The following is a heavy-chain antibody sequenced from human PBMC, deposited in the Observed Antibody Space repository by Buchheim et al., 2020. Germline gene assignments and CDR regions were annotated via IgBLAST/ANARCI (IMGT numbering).Heavy chain of an antibody. V-gene: IGHV1-8*01. Sequence: QVQLVQSGAEVKKPGASVKVSCKASGYTFTSYDINWVRQATGQGLEWMGWMNPNSGNTGYAQKFQGRVTMTRNTSISTAYMELSSLRSEDTAVYYCARVGKYCSSTSCYGYDFWSGYFGEYYYGMDVWGQGTT. CDR1: GYTFTSYD. CDR3: ARVGKYCSSTSCYGYDFWSGYFGEYYYGMDV. CDR2: MNPNSGNT. J-gene: IGHJ6*02. D-gene: IGHD2-2*01.